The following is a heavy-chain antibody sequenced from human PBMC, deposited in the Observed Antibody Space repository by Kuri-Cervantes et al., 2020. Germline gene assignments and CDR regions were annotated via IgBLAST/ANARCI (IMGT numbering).Heavy chain of an antibody. D-gene: IGHD2-21*02. CDR1: GFTFSSYG. V-gene: IGHV3-30*03. CDR2: ISYDGSNK. J-gene: IGHJ6*02. Sequence: GESLKISCAASGFTFSSYGMHWVRQAPGKGLEWVAVISYDGSNKYYADSVKGRFTISRDNSKNTLYLQMDSLRAEDTAVYYCARDAEGPCGGDCYTPQRGYHGMDVWGQGTTVTVSS. CDR3: ARDAEGPCGGDCYTPQRGYHGMDV.